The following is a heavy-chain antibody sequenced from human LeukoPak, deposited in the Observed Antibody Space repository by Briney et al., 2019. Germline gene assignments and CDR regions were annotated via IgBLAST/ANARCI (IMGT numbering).Heavy chain of an antibody. V-gene: IGHV3-7*03. J-gene: IGHJ5*02. CDR3: ARAKWEYDYSSGWSWFDT. D-gene: IGHD6-19*01. CDR1: GFRFSSYW. Sequence: GGSLRLSCEASGFRFSSYWMSWVRQAPGKGLEWVANMKQDGSEKYYVDSVKGRFTISRDNAKNSLSLQMNSLRVEDTAVYYCARAKWEYDYSSGWSWFDTWGQGTLVTVSS. CDR2: MKQDGSEK.